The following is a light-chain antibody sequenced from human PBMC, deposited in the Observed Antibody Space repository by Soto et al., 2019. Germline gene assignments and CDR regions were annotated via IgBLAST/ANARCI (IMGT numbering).Light chain of an antibody. Sequence: EIAMTQSPATLSVSPGERAPLSCRASQSVSSKLAWYQQKPGQAPRLLIYGASNRATGIPDRFSGSGSGTDFTLTISSLEPEDFAVYYCQQRSDWPPITFGQGTRLEIK. V-gene: IGKV3-11*01. CDR2: GAS. J-gene: IGKJ5*01. CDR1: QSVSSK. CDR3: QQRSDWPPIT.